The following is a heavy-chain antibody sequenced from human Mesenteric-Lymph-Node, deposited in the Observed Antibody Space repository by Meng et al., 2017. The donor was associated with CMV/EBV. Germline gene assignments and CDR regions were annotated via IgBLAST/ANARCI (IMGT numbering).Heavy chain of an antibody. CDR2: ISSSSSYI. J-gene: IGHJ6*02. V-gene: IGHV3-21*04. D-gene: IGHD2-2*01. Sequence: GESLKISCAASGFTFSSYSMNWVRQAPGKGLEWVSSISSSSSYIYYADSVKGRFTISRDNSKNTLYLQVNSLRAEDTAVYYCARDRLVTATNYYYGMDVWGQGTTVTVSS. CDR3: ARDRLVTATNYYYGMDV. CDR1: GFTFSSYS.